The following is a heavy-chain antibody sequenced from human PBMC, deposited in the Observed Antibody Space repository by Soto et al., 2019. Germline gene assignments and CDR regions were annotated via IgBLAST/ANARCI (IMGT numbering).Heavy chain of an antibody. CDR1: GGSISGYY. V-gene: IGHV4-59*08. J-gene: IGHJ6*03. Sequence: QVQLQESGPGLVKPSEILSLTCTVPGGSISGYYWSWIRQPPRKRLEWIGYIHYSGTTNYNPSLRSRVTISIDTSKNQFSLRLSSVTAADTAVYYCARRPDYFYYLAVWGIGTTVTVSS. CDR2: IHYSGTT. CDR3: ARRPDYFYYLAV.